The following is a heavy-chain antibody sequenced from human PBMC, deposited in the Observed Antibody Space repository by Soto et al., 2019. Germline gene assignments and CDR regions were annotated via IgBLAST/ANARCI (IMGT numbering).Heavy chain of an antibody. CDR2: ISSSSTTM. CDR3: ARDYSSVWYFDY. Sequence: EVQLVESGGGLVQPGGSLRLSCAASGFTFSSYSMNWVRQAPGTGLEWVSYISSSSTTMYYADSVKGRFTISRDNAKNSLDLQMNSLRAEDTAVYYCARDYSSVWYFDYWGQGTLVTVSS. V-gene: IGHV3-48*01. D-gene: IGHD6-25*01. J-gene: IGHJ4*02. CDR1: GFTFSSYS.